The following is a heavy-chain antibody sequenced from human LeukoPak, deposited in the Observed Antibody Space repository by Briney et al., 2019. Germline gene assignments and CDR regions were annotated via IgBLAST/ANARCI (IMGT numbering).Heavy chain of an antibody. CDR3: APGGAIDY. J-gene: IGHJ4*02. D-gene: IGHD3-10*01. CDR1: GNTFTDYW. CDR2: INPNSGGT. Sequence: ASVKVSCKASGNTFTDYWMHWVRQAPGQGLEWMGWINPNSGGTKYAQKFQGRVTMTRDTSISTAYMELSRLRSDDTAMYYCAPGGAIDYWGQGTLVTVSS. V-gene: IGHV1-2*02.